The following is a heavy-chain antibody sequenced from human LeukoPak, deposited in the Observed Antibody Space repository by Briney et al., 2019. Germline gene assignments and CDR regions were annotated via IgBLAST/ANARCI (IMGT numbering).Heavy chain of an antibody. D-gene: IGHD1-26*01. Sequence: GGSLRLSCAASGFTFSSYAMSWVRQAPGKGLERVSAISGSGGSTYYADSVKGRFTISRDNAKNTLYLQMNSLRAEDTAVYYCAKDFPDSGSYYGEVYFDYWGQGTLVTVSS. V-gene: IGHV3-23*01. J-gene: IGHJ4*02. CDR1: GFTFSSYA. CDR2: ISGSGGST. CDR3: AKDFPDSGSYYGEVYFDY.